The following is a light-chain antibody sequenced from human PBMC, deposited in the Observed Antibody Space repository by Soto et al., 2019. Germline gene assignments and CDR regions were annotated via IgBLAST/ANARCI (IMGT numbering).Light chain of an antibody. CDR3: QHYNSYSEA. CDR2: DAS. Sequence: DIQMTQIPSTLSASVGDRVTITCRASHGISTWLAWYQQKSGKAPRLLIYDASRLESGVPPRFSGSGSGTEFTLTITSLQPDDFATYYCQHYNSYSEAFGQGTKVELK. V-gene: IGKV1-5*01. CDR1: HGISTW. J-gene: IGKJ1*01.